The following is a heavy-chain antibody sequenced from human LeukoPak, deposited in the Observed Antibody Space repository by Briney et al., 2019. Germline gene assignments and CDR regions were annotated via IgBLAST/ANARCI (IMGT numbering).Heavy chain of an antibody. Sequence: GGSLRLSCAASGFTFSSYAMSWVRQAPGKGLEWVSAISGSGGSTYYADSVKGRFTISRDNSKNTLYLQMNSLRAEDTAVYYCAKDPDCSGGSCNPNYFDYWGQGTLVTVSS. CDR2: ISGSGGST. D-gene: IGHD2-15*01. CDR1: GFTFSSYA. V-gene: IGHV3-23*01. CDR3: AKDPDCSGGSCNPNYFDY. J-gene: IGHJ4*02.